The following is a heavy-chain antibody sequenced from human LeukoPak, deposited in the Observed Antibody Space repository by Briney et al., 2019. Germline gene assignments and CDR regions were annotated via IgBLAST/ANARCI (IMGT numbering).Heavy chain of an antibody. CDR2: IHYSGST. CDR1: GGSISSSNHY. J-gene: IGHJ4*02. D-gene: IGHD5-24*01. Sequence: SETLSLTCIVSGGSISSSNHYWGWIRQPPGKGLEWIGSIHYSGSTYYNSSLKSRVSISVDTSKNQFSLKLNSVTAADTAVYYCAREDLEMATTWYSDYWGQGTQVTVSS. CDR3: AREDLEMATTWYSDY. V-gene: IGHV4-39*07.